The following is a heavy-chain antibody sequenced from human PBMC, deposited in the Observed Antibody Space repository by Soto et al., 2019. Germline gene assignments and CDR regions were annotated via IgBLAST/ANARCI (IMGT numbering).Heavy chain of an antibody. CDR1: GGTFSSYA. J-gene: IGHJ4*02. Sequence: GASVKVSCKASGGTFSSYAISWVRQAPGQGLEWMGGIIPIFGTANYAQKFQGRVTITADESTSTAYMELSSLRSEDTAVYYCARTWVDCSGGSCYPDHFDYWGQGTLVTVSS. V-gene: IGHV1-69*13. CDR3: ARTWVDCSGGSCYPDHFDY. CDR2: IIPIFGTA. D-gene: IGHD2-15*01.